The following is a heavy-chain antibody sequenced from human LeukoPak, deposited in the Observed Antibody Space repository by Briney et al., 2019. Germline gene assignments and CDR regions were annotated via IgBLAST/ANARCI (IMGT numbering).Heavy chain of an antibody. J-gene: IGHJ5*02. CDR2: IPGGADTP. CDR3: GKGPGYSVYDNLPHH. V-gene: IGHV3-NL1*01. Sequence: GGXXXLXCVASGFTFSSXWMHXVXQXXGXGXEWXSGIPGGADTPYYADSVKGRFTISRDNSKNTLNLQMDSLRADDTAVYYCGKGPGYSVYDNLPHHWGQGTLVTVSS. D-gene: IGHD5/OR15-5a*01. CDR1: GFTFSSXW.